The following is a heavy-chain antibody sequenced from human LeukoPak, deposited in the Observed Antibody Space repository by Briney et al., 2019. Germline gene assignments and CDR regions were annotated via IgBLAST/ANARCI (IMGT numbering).Heavy chain of an antibody. D-gene: IGHD3-22*01. J-gene: IGHJ4*02. V-gene: IGHV3-7*01. CDR2: IKEDGSEK. Sequence: PGGSLRLSCAASGFTFSAYWMSWVRQTPGKGLEWVANIKEDGSEKYYVDYVKGRFIISRDNSKNTLYLQMNSLRAEDTAVYYCARERAMEDSSGYYYRYFDYWGQGTLVTVSS. CDR3: ARERAMEDSSGYYYRYFDY. CDR1: GFTFSAYW.